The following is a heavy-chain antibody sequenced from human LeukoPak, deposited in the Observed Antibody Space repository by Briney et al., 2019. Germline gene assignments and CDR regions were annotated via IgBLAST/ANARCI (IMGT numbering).Heavy chain of an antibody. V-gene: IGHV3-7*01. D-gene: IGHD6-6*01. Sequence: GGSLRLSCAASGFTFSSSAMSWVRQAPGKGLEWVANIKQDGSEKYYVDSVKGRFTISGDNAKNSLYLQMNSLRAEDTAVYYCARAGNSSSWGLDYYYYMDVWGKGTTVTVSS. CDR3: ARAGNSSSWGLDYYYYMDV. J-gene: IGHJ6*03. CDR1: GFTFSSSA. CDR2: IKQDGSEK.